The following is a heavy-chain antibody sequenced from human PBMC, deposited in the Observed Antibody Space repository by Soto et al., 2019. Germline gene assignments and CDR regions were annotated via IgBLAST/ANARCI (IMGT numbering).Heavy chain of an antibody. CDR3: ARTPMDDFWSGYYYNDY. D-gene: IGHD3-3*01. Sequence: ASVKVSCKASGYTFTSYGISWVRQAPGQGLEWMGWISAYNGNTSYAQKLQGRVTMTTDTSTSTAYMELSSLRSEDTAVYYCARTPMDDFWSGYYYNDYWGQGTLVTGSS. CDR1: GYTFTSYG. CDR2: ISAYNGNT. V-gene: IGHV1-18*01. J-gene: IGHJ4*02.